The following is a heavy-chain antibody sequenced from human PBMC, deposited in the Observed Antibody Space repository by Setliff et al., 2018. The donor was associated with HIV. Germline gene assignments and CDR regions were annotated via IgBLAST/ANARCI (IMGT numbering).Heavy chain of an antibody. Sequence: GGSLRLSCAASGFTFSSYSMNWVRQAPGKGLEWVSSISSSSSYIYYADSVKGRFTISRDNSKNTLYLQMNSLRAEDTAVYYCARRGRVAAVDYWGQGTLVTVSS. V-gene: IGHV3-21*01. CDR1: GFTFSSYS. D-gene: IGHD6-13*01. CDR2: ISSSSSYI. CDR3: ARRGRVAAVDY. J-gene: IGHJ4*02.